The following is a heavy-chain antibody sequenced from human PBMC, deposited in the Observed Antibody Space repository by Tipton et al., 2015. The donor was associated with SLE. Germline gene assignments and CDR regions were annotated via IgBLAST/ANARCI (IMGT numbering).Heavy chain of an antibody. CDR3: ARGGSPTAD. CDR1: GFTFSTFW. Sequence: GSLRLSCAASGFTFSTFWMHWVRQVPGKGLVWVSRIHPDGSSTNYADSVKGRFTVSRDNAKNTLFLQMNSLRAEDTAVYYCARGGSPTADWGQGTLVTVTS. V-gene: IGHV3-74*01. D-gene: IGHD1-1*01. CDR2: IHPDGSST. J-gene: IGHJ4*02.